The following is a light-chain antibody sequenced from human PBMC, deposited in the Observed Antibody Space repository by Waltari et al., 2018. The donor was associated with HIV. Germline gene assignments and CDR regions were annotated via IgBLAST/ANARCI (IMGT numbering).Light chain of an antibody. CDR3: QQRSNWPPVT. J-gene: IGKJ5*01. CDR2: DAS. CDR1: QNISNY. V-gene: IGKV3-11*01. Sequence: EVVLTQSPSTLSLSQGERATLSCRASQNISNYVAWYQQKPGQAPRLLIYDASTRASGIPARFSGSGSGTDFTLTISSLEPEDVAVYYCQQRSNWPPVTFGQGTRLEI.